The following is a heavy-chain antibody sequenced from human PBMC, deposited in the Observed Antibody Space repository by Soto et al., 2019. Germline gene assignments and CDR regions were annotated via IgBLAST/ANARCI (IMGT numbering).Heavy chain of an antibody. CDR3: ARDPRGITIFGVVMNFDY. CDR2: ISYDGSNK. Sequence: GGSLRLSCASSGFTFSSYAMHLVRQAPGKGLEWVAVISYDGSNKYYADSVKGRFTISRDNSKNTLYLQMNSLRAEDTAVYYCARDPRGITIFGVVMNFDYWGQGTLVTVSS. J-gene: IGHJ4*02. CDR1: GFTFSSYA. V-gene: IGHV3-30-3*01. D-gene: IGHD3-3*01.